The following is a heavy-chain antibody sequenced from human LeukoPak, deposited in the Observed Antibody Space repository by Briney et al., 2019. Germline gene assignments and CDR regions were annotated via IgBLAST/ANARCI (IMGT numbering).Heavy chain of an antibody. CDR1: GLTFSDAW. V-gene: IGHV3-21*01. CDR2: IISSSSYI. J-gene: IGHJ5*02. CDR3: ARARIAASNWFDP. D-gene: IGHD6-6*01. Sequence: GGSLRLSCVLSGLTFSDAWMSWVRQAPGKGLEWVSSIISSSSYIYYADSVKGRFTISRDNAKNSLYLQMNSLRAEDTAVYYCARARIAASNWFDPWGQGTLVTVSS.